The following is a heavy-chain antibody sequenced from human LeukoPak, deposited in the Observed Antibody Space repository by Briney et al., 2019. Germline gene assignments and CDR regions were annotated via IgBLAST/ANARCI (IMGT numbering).Heavy chain of an antibody. CDR1: GGTFSSYA. CDR2: IIPIFGTA. J-gene: IGHJ5*02. CDR3: AREEYSSSGGIAVAGLEGWFDP. V-gene: IGHV1-69*06. D-gene: IGHD6-19*01. Sequence: GASVKVSCKASGGTFSSYAISWVRQAPGQGLEWMGGIIPIFGTANYAQKFQGRVTITADKSTSTAYMELSSLRSEDTAVYYCAREEYSSSGGIAVAGLEGWFDPWGQGTLVTVSS.